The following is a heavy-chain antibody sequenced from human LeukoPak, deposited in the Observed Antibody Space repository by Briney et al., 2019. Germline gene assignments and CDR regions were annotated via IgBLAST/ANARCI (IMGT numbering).Heavy chain of an antibody. CDR3: ARANGDYENWFDP. CDR2: IGTAGDT. Sequence: GGSLRLSCAASGFTFSSYDMHWVRQATGKGLEWVSAIGTAGDTYYPGSVKGRFTISRENAKNPLYLQMNSLRAGDTAVYYCARANGDYENWFDPWGQGTLVTVSS. J-gene: IGHJ5*02. D-gene: IGHD4-17*01. CDR1: GFTFSSYD. V-gene: IGHV3-13*01.